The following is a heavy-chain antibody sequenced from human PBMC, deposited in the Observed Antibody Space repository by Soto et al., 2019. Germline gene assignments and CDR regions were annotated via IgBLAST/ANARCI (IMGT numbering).Heavy chain of an antibody. CDR1: GFTFSSYA. Sequence: GGSLRLSCVASGFTFSSYAMSWVRQAPGKGLEWVSAISGNGGSTYRADTVKGRFTISRDNSKNTLYLQMSSLRAEDTAIYYCAKVAVPAYYYYYAMDVWGQGTTVTVSS. CDR3: AKVAVPAYYYYYAMDV. CDR2: ISGNGGST. D-gene: IGHD2-2*01. V-gene: IGHV3-23*01. J-gene: IGHJ6*02.